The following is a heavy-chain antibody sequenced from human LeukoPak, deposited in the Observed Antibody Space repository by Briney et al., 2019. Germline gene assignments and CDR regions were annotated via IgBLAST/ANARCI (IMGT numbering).Heavy chain of an antibody. CDR2: ISSSSSYI. CDR3: ARELGYCSGGSCPNWFDP. D-gene: IGHD2-15*01. J-gene: IGHJ5*02. V-gene: IGHV3-21*01. CDR1: GFTFSSYS. Sequence: GGSLRLSCAASGFTFSSYSMNWVRQAPGKGLEWVPSISSSSSYIYYADSVKGRFTISRDNAKNSLYLQMNSLRAEDTAVYYCARELGYCSGGSCPNWFDPWGQGTLVTVSS.